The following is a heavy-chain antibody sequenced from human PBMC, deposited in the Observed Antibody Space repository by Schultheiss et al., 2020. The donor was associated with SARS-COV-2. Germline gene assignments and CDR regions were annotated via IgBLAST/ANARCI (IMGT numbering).Heavy chain of an antibody. D-gene: IGHD2-21*02. Sequence: GESLKISCAASGFTFSDYYMSWIRQAPGKGLEWVSSISSSSSYIYYADSVKGRFTISRDNAKNSLYLQMNSLRAEDTAVYYCARGVTGHDYWGQGTLVTVSS. CDR1: GFTFSDYY. V-gene: IGHV3-11*06. CDR3: ARGVTGHDY. J-gene: IGHJ4*02. CDR2: ISSSSSYI.